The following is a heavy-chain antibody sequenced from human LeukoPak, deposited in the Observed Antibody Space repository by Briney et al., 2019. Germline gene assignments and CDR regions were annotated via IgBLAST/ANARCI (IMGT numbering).Heavy chain of an antibody. D-gene: IGHD7-27*01. CDR2: IYTSGST. J-gene: IGHJ3*02. CDR1: GGSISSYY. CDR3: AREGRWGSNAFDI. Sequence: PSETLSLTCTVSGGSISSYYWSWLRQPAGKGLEWIGRIYTSGSTNYNPSLKSRVTMSVDTSKNQFSLRLSPVTAADTAVYYCAREGRWGSNAFDIWGQGTMVTVSS. V-gene: IGHV4-4*07.